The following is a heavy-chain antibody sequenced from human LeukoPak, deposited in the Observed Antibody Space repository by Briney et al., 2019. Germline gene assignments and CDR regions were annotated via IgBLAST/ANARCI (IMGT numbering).Heavy chain of an antibody. D-gene: IGHD4-4*01. CDR3: ARDPDYRDAFDI. V-gene: IGHV3-7*01. Sequence: PGGSLRLSCAAAGFTFRSYWMSWVRQAPGKGLEWVAKINQDGSEKDCVDSVKGRFTISRDNAKNSLYLQMNSLRAEDTAVYYCARDPDYRDAFDIWGQGTMVTVSS. CDR2: INQDGSEK. J-gene: IGHJ3*02. CDR1: GFTFRSYW.